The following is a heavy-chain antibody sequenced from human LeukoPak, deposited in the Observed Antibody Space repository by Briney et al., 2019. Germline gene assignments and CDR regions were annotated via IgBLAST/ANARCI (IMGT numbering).Heavy chain of an antibody. CDR3: ARGTGTKIDY. CDR1: GGSISSYY. V-gene: IGHV4-59*01. D-gene: IGHD1-7*01. Sequence: SETLSLTCTVSGGSISSYYWSWIRQPPGKGLEWIGYIYYSGSTNYNPSLKGRVTISVDTSKNQFSLKLSSVTAADTAVYYCARGTGTKIDYWGQGTLVTVSS. J-gene: IGHJ4*02. CDR2: IYYSGST.